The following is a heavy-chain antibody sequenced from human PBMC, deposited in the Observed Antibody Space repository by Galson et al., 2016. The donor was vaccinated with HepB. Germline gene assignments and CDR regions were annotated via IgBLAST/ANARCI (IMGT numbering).Heavy chain of an antibody. V-gene: IGHV4-34*01. CDR1: GMSYNNYY. J-gene: IGHJ4*02. D-gene: IGHD2-2*01. Sequence: ETLSLTCAVYGMSYNNYYWSWIRQPPGKGLEWIGEINGGGDNNYSPSLNSRVTMSKDRPKNQFSLNLRSVTAADTAVYYCARHSGVSSRTYQGIDYWGQGTLVTVSS. CDR2: INGGGDN. CDR3: ARHSGVSSRTYQGIDY.